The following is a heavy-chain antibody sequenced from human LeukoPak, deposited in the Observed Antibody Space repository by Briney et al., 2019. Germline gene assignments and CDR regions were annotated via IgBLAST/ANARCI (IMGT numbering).Heavy chain of an antibody. V-gene: IGHV3-9*03. J-gene: IGHJ4*02. Sequence: GGSLRLSCAASEFTFDDYAMHWVRQAPGKGLEWVSGISWNSGSMGYADSVKGRFTISRDNAKNSLYLQMNSLKAEDMALYYCAKAHSSSWYGILFDYWGQGTLVTVSS. CDR3: AKAHSSSWYGILFDY. D-gene: IGHD6-13*01. CDR2: ISWNSGSM. CDR1: EFTFDDYA.